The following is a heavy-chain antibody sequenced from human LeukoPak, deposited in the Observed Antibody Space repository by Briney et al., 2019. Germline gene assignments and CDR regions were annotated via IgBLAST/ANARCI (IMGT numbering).Heavy chain of an antibody. D-gene: IGHD6-13*01. Sequence: SETLSLTCTVSGGSISSYYWSWIRQPPGKGLEWIGYVHYSGTTNYNPSLKSRVTMSVDTSKNQFSLRLSSVTAADTAVYYCATIAVGDTRWGQGTLVTVSS. CDR2: VHYSGTT. J-gene: IGHJ4*02. V-gene: IGHV4-59*08. CDR3: ATIAVGDTR. CDR1: GGSISSYY.